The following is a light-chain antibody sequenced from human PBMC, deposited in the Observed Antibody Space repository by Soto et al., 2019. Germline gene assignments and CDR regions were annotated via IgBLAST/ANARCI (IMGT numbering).Light chain of an antibody. CDR2: DAY. V-gene: IGKV3-11*01. J-gene: IGKJ5*01. CDR1: QTVRNF. CDR3: QQSYNWPPIT. Sequence: EIALAPSPDTLSVSPEEIAPLACRASQTVRNFLLWSQQKPRQAPRLLIHDAYSRAAGVPARFSGSGSGTDFTSTISSLEPEDFAVYYCQQSYNWPPITFGQGTRREI.